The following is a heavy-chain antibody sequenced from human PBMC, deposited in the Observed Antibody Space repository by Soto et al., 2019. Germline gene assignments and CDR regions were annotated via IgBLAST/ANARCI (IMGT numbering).Heavy chain of an antibody. CDR2: INSDGSST. V-gene: IGHV3-74*01. J-gene: IGHJ6*02. CDR1: GFTFSSYW. D-gene: IGHD2-21*01. Sequence: GGSLRLSCAASGFTFSSYWMNWVRQAPGKGLVWVSRINSDGSSTSYVDSVKGRFTISRDNAKNTLYLQMNSLRAEDTAVYYCARRDQTAYYYRMDVWGQGTTVTVSS. CDR3: ARRDQTAYYYRMDV.